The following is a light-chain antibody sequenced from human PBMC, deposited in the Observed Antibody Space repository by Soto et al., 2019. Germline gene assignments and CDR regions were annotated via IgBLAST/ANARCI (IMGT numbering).Light chain of an antibody. CDR1: ISNIGSNT. V-gene: IGLV1-44*01. CDR3: ATWDDSLNGVI. J-gene: IGLJ2*01. CDR2: NNN. Sequence: QSVLTQPPSTSGTPGQRVTISCSGSISNIGSNTVTWFRHLPGTAPKLLISNNNRRPSGVPDRFSGSKSGTSASLAISGLQSEDEADFYCATWDDSLNGVIFGGGTKLTVL.